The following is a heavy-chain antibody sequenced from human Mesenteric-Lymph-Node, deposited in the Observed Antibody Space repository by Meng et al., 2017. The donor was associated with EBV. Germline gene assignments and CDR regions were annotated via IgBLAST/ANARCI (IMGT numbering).Heavy chain of an antibody. CDR1: GGSIRSSNW. D-gene: IGHD4-17*01. J-gene: IGHJ4*02. CDR2: IYHSGRT. Sequence: QGHLEESGPGLVKPSGTLSLTCAVSGGSIRSSNWWSWVRQPPGKGLEWIGEIYHSGRTSHNPSLKSRVSLSVEKSKNHFSLNLSSVTAADTAVYYCARVTVTGGYYFDYWGQGSLVTVSS. CDR3: ARVTVTGGYYFDY. V-gene: IGHV4-4*02.